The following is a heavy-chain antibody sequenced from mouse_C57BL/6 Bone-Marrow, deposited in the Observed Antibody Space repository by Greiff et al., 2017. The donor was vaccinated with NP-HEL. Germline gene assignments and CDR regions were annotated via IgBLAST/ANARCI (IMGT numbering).Heavy chain of an antibody. V-gene: IGHV1-64*01. D-gene: IGHD4-1*01. CDR3: ARLDWVDY. J-gene: IGHJ2*01. CDR1: GYTFTSYW. CDR2: IHPNSGST. Sequence: QVQLQQPGAELVKPGASVKLSCKASGYTFTSYWMHWVKQRPGQGLEWIGMIHPNSGSTNYNEKFKGKATFTADTSSNTAYMQLSSLTTEDSAIYYCARLDWVDYWGQGTTLTVSS.